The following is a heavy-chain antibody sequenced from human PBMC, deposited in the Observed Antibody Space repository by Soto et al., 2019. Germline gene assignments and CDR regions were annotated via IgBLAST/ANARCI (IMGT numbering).Heavy chain of an antibody. CDR3: ARDLLGYDILTGYYSGLWFDP. CDR2: ISAYNGNT. D-gene: IGHD3-9*01. J-gene: IGHJ5*02. Sequence: GASVKVSCKASGYTFTSYGISWVRQAPGQGLEWMGWISAYNGNTNYAQKLQGRVTMTTDTSTSTAYMELRSLRSDDTAVYYCARDLLGYDILTGYYSGLWFDPWGQGTLVTVSS. V-gene: IGHV1-18*01. CDR1: GYTFTSYG.